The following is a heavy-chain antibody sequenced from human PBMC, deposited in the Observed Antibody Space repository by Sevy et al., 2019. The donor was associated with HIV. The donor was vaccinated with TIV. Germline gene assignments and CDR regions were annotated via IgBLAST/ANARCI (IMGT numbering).Heavy chain of an antibody. CDR2: ISSSGSTI. V-gene: IGHV3-11*01. CDR3: ARETRKDYCGSDRSFDI. J-gene: IGHJ3*02. Sequence: GGSLRLSCAASGFTFSDYYMSWIRQAPGKGLEWVSYISSSGSTIYYADSVKGRFTISRDNAKNSLYLQMNSLRAEDTAVYYCARETRKDYCGSDRSFDIWGQGTMVTVSS. D-gene: IGHD3-10*01. CDR1: GFTFSDYY.